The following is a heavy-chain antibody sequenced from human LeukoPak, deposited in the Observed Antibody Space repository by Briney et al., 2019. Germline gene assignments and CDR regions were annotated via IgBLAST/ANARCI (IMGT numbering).Heavy chain of an antibody. V-gene: IGHV3-23*01. Sequence: GGSLRLSCAASGFTFSSYGMSWVRQAPGKGLEWISGISGSGGSTYYADSVKGRFTISRDNSKNTLYLQMNSLRAEDTAVYYCARDQGIAAAGGYDAFDIWGQGTMVTVSS. CDR1: GFTFSSYG. CDR2: ISGSGGST. D-gene: IGHD6-13*01. CDR3: ARDQGIAAAGGYDAFDI. J-gene: IGHJ3*02.